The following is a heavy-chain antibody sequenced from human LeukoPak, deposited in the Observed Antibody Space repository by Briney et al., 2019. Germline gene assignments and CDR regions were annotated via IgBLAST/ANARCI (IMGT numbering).Heavy chain of an antibody. CDR2: IYSDGRT. CDR1: GFTVSNKY. J-gene: IGHJ4*02. D-gene: IGHD6-19*01. Sequence: GGSLRLSCAASGFTVSNKYMTWVRQAPGKGLEWVSLIYSDGRTYYADSVKGRCTISRDNAKNSLYLQMNSLRPEDTAFYYCARDVAGRWPVYYFDYWGQGTLVTVSS. CDR3: ARDVAGRWPVYYFDY. V-gene: IGHV3-53*05.